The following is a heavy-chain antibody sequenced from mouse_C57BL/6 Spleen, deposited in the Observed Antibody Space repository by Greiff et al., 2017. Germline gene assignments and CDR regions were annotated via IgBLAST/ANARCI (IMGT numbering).Heavy chain of an antibody. Sequence: QVQLQQSGAELARPGASVKMSCKASGYTFTSYTMHWVNQRPGQGLEWIGYINPSSGYTKYNQKFKDKATLTADKSSSTAYMQLSSLTSEDSAVYYCARPKFYYDYDAFAYWGQGTLVTVSA. CDR2: INPSSGYT. V-gene: IGHV1-4*01. D-gene: IGHD2-4*01. CDR3: ARPKFYYDYDAFAY. CDR1: GYTFTSYT. J-gene: IGHJ3*01.